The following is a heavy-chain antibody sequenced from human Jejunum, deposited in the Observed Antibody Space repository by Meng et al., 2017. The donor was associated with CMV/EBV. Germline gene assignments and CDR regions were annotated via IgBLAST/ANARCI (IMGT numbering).Heavy chain of an antibody. V-gene: IGHV3-30-3*01. J-gene: IGHJ3*01. CDR1: GFTFSSYA. D-gene: IGHD5-12*01. Sequence: PSGFTFSSYAMHWVRQAPGKGLEWVAVISYDGSNKYYADSVKGRFTISRDNANNSLYLQMDDLRAEDTAVYYCARMGYGFEFFDVWGQGTMVTVSS. CDR2: ISYDGSNK. CDR3: ARMGYGFEFFDV.